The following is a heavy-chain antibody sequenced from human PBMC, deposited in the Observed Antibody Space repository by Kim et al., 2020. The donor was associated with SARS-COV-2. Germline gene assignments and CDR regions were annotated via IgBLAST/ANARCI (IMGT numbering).Heavy chain of an antibody. D-gene: IGHD2-21*02. V-gene: IGHV3-21*01. CDR3: ARDGGYDFRAYCGGDCYRTEYFQH. Sequence: GGSLRLSCAASGFTFSSYSMNWVRQAPGKGLEWVSSISSSSSYIYYADSVKGRFTISRDNAKNSLYLQMNSLRAEDTAVYYCARDGGYDFRAYCGGDCYRTEYFQHWGQGTLVTVSS. CDR1: GFTFSSYS. CDR2: ISSSSSYI. J-gene: IGHJ1*01.